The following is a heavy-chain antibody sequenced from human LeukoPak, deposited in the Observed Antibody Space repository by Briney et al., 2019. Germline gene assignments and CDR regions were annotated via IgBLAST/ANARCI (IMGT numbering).Heavy chain of an antibody. V-gene: IGHV3-23*01. J-gene: IGHJ4*02. D-gene: IGHD6-19*01. CDR3: AKAPGYSTGWYSYYFDY. CDR1: GFTFSSYA. Sequence: PGGSLRLSCAASGFTFSSYAMSWVRQAPGKGLEWVSAISCSGGSTYYTDSVKGRFTISRDNSKNTLYLQMNSLRVGDTAVYYCAKAPGYSTGWYSYYFDYWGQGTLVTVSS. CDR2: ISCSGGST.